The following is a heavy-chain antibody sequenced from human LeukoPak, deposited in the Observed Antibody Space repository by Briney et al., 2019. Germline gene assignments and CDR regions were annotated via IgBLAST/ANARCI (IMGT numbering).Heavy chain of an antibody. CDR2: ISSSGSTI. Sequence: GGSLRLSCAASGFTFSSYEMNWVRQAPGKGLEWVSYISSSGSTIYYADSVKGRFTISRDTSKNTLYLQMNSLRAEDTAVYYCAASTIAAAGVLFDYWGQGTLVTVSS. CDR1: GFTFSSYE. CDR3: AASTIAAAGVLFDY. D-gene: IGHD6-13*01. J-gene: IGHJ4*02. V-gene: IGHV3-48*03.